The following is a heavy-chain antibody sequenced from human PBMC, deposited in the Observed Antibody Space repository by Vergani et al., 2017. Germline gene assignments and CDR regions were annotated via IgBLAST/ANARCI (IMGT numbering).Heavy chain of an antibody. CDR3: ARVNTETNGHLYYYYYRDV. D-gene: IGHD4-11*01. J-gene: IGHJ6*03. CDR2: IDHTGRP. Sequence: QVQLQQWGGGLLKPSETLSLTCVVNGGYFTSYHWTWIRQSPGEGLEWVGDIDHTGRPDYNPSLKSRLTISVDKSRNQFSLTLNSVTATDTAIYFCARVNTETNGHLYYYYYRDVWGQGTAVTVS. V-gene: IGHV4-34*01. CDR1: GGYFTSYH.